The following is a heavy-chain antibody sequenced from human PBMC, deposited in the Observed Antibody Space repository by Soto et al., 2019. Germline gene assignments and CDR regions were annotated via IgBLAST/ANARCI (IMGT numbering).Heavy chain of an antibody. CDR3: ARDRSARIVVVPAAMVGWCDP. D-gene: IGHD2-2*01. CDR2: INHSGST. Sequence: SETLSLTCAVYGGSFSGYYWSWIRQPPGKGLEWIGEINHSGSTNYNPSLKSLVTISVDTSKKQFSLKLSSVPAEDTAVYYCARDRSARIVVVPAAMVGWCDPWGQGTMVTVSS. CDR1: GGSFSGYY. J-gene: IGHJ5*02. V-gene: IGHV4-34*01.